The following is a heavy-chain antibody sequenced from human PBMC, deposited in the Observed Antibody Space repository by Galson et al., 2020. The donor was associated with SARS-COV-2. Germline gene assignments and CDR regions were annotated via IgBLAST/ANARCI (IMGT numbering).Heavy chain of an antibody. D-gene: IGHD2-2*02. CDR3: ARQIPYCSSTSCYTGGAFDI. V-gene: IGHV4-59*08. CDR2: TYYSGST. Sequence: ETSETLSLTCTVPGGSISSYYWSWIRQPPGKGLEWNGHTYYSGSTNYNPPLKSRLTISVDTSKNQFSLTLSCVTAADTAVYYCARQIPYCSSTSCYTGGAFDIWGQGTMVTVSS. J-gene: IGHJ3*02. CDR1: GGSISSYY.